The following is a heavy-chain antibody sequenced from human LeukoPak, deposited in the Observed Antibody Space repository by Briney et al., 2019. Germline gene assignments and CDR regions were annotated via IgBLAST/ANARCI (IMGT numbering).Heavy chain of an antibody. Sequence: QPGGSLRLSCAASGFTFSSYWMSWVRQAPGKGLEWVANIKQDGSEKYYVDSVKGRFTISRDNAKNSLYLQMNSLRAEDTAVYYCARARIVVVPAAMFDYWGQGTLVTVSS. D-gene: IGHD2-2*01. CDR2: IKQDGSEK. J-gene: IGHJ4*02. CDR1: GFTFSSYW. V-gene: IGHV3-7*03. CDR3: ARARIVVVPAAMFDY.